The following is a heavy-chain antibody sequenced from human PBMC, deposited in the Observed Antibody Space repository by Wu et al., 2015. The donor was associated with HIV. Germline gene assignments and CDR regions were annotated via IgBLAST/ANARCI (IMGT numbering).Heavy chain of an antibody. CDR1: GGSVSSAEYY. CDR3: VRVHGFGELSVWYFDL. V-gene: IGHV4-30-4*08. CDR2: IYFSGST. D-gene: IGHD3-10*01. J-gene: IGHJ2*01. Sequence: QVQLQESGPGLLKPSQTLSLTCIVSGGSVSSAEYYWGWIRQSPGKGLEWIGYIYFSGSTYYKPSLRSRLTLSVDTSRDHFSLKLSSVTVADTAVYYCVRVHGFGELSVWYFDLWGLAPWSLSPQ.